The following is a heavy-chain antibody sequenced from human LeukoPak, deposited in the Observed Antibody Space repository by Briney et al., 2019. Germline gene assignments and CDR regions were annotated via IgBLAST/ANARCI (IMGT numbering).Heavy chain of an antibody. Sequence: SETLSLTCAVYGGSFSGYYWSWIRQPPGKGLEWIGYMYYSGNTNYNPSLKSRVTISVDTSKNQFSLKLSSVTAADTAVYYCARAGEYQLPFDYWGQGTLVTVSS. V-gene: IGHV4-59*12. J-gene: IGHJ4*02. D-gene: IGHD2-2*01. CDR2: MYYSGNT. CDR1: GGSFSGYY. CDR3: ARAGEYQLPFDY.